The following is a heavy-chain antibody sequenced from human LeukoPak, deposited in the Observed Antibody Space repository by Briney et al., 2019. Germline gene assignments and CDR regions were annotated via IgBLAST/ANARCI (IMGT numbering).Heavy chain of an antibody. V-gene: IGHV4-38-2*01. CDR2: IYQSGST. CDR1: GYSISTGRY. CDR3: ARSLSTAGIDY. D-gene: IGHD2-2*01. Sequence: SETLSLTCAVSGYSISTGRYWGWILQPPGKGLEWIGSIYQSGSTYYNPSLKSRVTISVDTSKNQFSLNLRSVTAADTAVYYCARSLSTAGIDYWGQGTLVTVSS. J-gene: IGHJ4*02.